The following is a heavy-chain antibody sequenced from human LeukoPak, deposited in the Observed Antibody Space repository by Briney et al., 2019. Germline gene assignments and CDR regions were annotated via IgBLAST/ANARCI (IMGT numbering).Heavy chain of an antibody. CDR3: TKLDPRGNGNNLDTFDV. V-gene: IGHV3-21*04. CDR1: GFTFSSYS. CDR2: ISSSSSYI. D-gene: IGHD1-1*01. J-gene: IGHJ3*01. Sequence: GGSLRLSCAASGFTFSSYSMNWVRQAPGKGLEWVSSISSSSSYIYYADSVKGRFTISRDNAKNSLYLQMNSLRAEDTAVYYCTKLDPRGNGNNLDTFDVWGQGTMVTVPS.